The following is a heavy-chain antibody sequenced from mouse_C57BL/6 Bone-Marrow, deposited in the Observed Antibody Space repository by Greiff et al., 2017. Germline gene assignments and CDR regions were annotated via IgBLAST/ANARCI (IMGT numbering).Heavy chain of an antibody. V-gene: IGHV1-69*01. CDR1: GYTFTSYW. CDR2: IDPSDSYT. J-gene: IGHJ2*01. CDR3: AISRGY. Sequence: VQLQQPGAELVMPGASVKLSCKASGYTFTSYWMHWVKQRPGQGLEWIGEIDPSDSYTNYNQKFKGKSTLTVDKSSSTAYMQLSRLTSEDSAVYYCAISRGYWGQGTTLTVSS.